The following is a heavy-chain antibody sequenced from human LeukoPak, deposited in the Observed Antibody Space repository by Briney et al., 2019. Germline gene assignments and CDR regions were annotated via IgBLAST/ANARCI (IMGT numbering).Heavy chain of an antibody. CDR1: GFTFSSYA. CDR2: ISSSSGTI. J-gene: IGHJ4*02. CDR3: AVLFGELLNSGDY. D-gene: IGHD3-10*02. V-gene: IGHV3-48*01. Sequence: GGSLRLSCAASGFTFSSYAMHWVRQAPGKGLEWVSYISSSSGTIYYADSVKGRFTISRDNAKNSLYLQMNSLRAEDTAVYYCAVLFGELLNSGDYWGQGTLVTVSS.